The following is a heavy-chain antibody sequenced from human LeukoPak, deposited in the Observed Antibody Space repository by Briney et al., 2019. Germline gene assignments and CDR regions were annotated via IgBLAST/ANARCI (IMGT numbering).Heavy chain of an antibody. J-gene: IGHJ4*02. CDR3: ARGNILTGYEY. D-gene: IGHD3-9*01. Sequence: PGGSLRLSCAASGFTFSSYDVHWVRQATGKGLEWVSAIGTAGDTYYPGSVKGRFTISRGNGKNSLYLQMNSLRAGDTAVYYCARGNILTGYEYWGQGTLVTVSS. CDR1: GFTFSSYD. CDR2: IGTAGDT. V-gene: IGHV3-13*04.